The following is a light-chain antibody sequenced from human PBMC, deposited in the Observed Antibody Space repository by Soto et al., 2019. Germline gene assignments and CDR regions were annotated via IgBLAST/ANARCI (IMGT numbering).Light chain of an antibody. Sequence: EVVLTQSPATLSLSPGERATLSCRASQSIGGYLTWYQQTPGQSPRLLIYDASYRATGIPARFSGSGSGTDFTLTISSLEPEDFAIYYCQQRSNWPGTFGQGTKLEIK. CDR2: DAS. CDR1: QSIGGY. CDR3: QQRSNWPGT. V-gene: IGKV3-11*01. J-gene: IGKJ2*01.